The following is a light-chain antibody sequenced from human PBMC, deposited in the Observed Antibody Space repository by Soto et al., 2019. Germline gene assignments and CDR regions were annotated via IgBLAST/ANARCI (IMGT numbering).Light chain of an antibody. CDR1: QSVSSSY. CDR2: GAS. CDR3: QQYGSSPAKGVYT. J-gene: IGKJ2*01. Sequence: EIVLTQSPGILSSSPGLRATLSCRASQSVSSSYVAWSLQKPGQDPRLRLYGASSRATGIQDRFSGSGSGTDFTLTVSRLEPEDFAVYYCQQYGSSPAKGVYTFGQGTKLEIK. V-gene: IGKV3-20*01.